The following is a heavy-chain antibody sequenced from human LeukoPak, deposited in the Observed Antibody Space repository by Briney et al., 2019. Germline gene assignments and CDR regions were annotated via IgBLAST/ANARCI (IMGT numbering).Heavy chain of an antibody. CDR1: GVSMRSYY. J-gene: IGHJ4*02. CDR2: IYYSGTT. Sequence: SETLSLTCTVSGVSMRSYYWNWIRQPPGKGLEWIGYIYYSGTTNYNPSLKSRVTISVDTSKNQFSLKLSSVTAADTAVYYCARRYTSSWYLDYWGQGTLVTVSS. CDR3: ARRYTSSWYLDY. V-gene: IGHV4-59*08. D-gene: IGHD6-13*01.